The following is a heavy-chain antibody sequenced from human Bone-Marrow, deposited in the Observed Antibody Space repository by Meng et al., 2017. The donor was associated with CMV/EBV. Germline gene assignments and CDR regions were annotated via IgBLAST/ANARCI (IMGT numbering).Heavy chain of an antibody. J-gene: IGHJ6*02. V-gene: IGHV4-59*01. CDR1: GGSISNYY. CDR2: MYNSGST. Sequence: SETLSLTCTVSGGSISNYYWSWIRQPPGKGLEWIGYMYNSGSTNYNPSLKSRVTTSVGTSKNQFSLKLSSVTAADTAVYYCARVRGYCSTTSCHSFMDVWGQGTTVTVSS. CDR3: ARVRGYCSTTSCHSFMDV. D-gene: IGHD2-2*01.